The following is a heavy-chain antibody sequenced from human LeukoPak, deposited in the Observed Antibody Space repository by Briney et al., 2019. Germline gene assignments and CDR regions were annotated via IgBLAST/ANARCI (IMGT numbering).Heavy chain of an antibody. D-gene: IGHD6-13*01. Sequence: GGSLRLSCVVSGFTFSSYWMSWVRQAPGKGLEWVSYISSSSSTIYYADSVKGRFTISRDNAKNSLYLQMNSLRAEDTAVYYCARDWGAAAGTVLYFQHWGQGTLVTVSS. CDR1: GFTFSSYW. CDR3: ARDWGAAAGTVLYFQH. V-gene: IGHV3-48*01. J-gene: IGHJ1*01. CDR2: ISSSSSTI.